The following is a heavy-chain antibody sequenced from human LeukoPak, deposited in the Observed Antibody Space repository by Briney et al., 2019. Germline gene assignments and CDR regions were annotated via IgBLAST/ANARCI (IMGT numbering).Heavy chain of an antibody. CDR3: ATTTYYDILTGYFPFDY. Sequence: SETLSLTCAVYGGSFSGYYWSWIRQPPGKGLEWIGEINHSGSTNYNPSLKSRVTISVDTSKNQFSLKLSSVTAADTAVYYCATTTYYDILTGYFPFDYWGQGTLVTVSS. D-gene: IGHD3-9*01. CDR2: INHSGST. CDR1: GGSFSGYY. V-gene: IGHV4-34*01. J-gene: IGHJ4*02.